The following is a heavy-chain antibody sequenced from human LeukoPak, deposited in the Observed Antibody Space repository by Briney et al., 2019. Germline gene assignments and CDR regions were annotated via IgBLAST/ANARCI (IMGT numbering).Heavy chain of an antibody. V-gene: IGHV4-39*01. J-gene: IGHJ4*02. D-gene: IGHD2-2*01. Sequence: SETLSLTCTVSGGSISSSSYYWGSVRQPPGEGLEWVWSIYYSGSTYYNPSLKSRDTISVDTSKNQFSLKLSSVTAADTAVYYCARLGYCSSTSCYPVDYWGQGTLVTVSS. CDR3: ARLGYCSSTSCYPVDY. CDR1: GGSISSSSYY. CDR2: IYYSGST.